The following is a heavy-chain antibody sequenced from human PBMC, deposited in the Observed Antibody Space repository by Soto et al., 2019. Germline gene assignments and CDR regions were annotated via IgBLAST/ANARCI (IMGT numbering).Heavy chain of an antibody. D-gene: IGHD6-19*01. Sequence: PGGSLRLSCAASGFTFSSYAMSWVRQAPGKGLEWVSAISGSGGSTYYADSVKGRFTISRDNSKNTLYLQMNSLRAEDTAVYYCAKDLLVAGTVPKNFDYWGQGTLVTVSS. CDR1: GFTFSSYA. J-gene: IGHJ4*02. CDR3: AKDLLVAGTVPKNFDY. CDR2: ISGSGGST. V-gene: IGHV3-23*01.